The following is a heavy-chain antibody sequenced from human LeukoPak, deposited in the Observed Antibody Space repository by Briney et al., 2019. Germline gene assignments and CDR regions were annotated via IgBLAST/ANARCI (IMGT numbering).Heavy chain of an antibody. J-gene: IGHJ4*02. Sequence: GGSLRLSCAASGFTFSSYSMNWVRQAPGKGLEWVSGISWNSGSIGYADSVKGRFTISRDNAKNSLYLQMNSLRAEDTALYYCAKDHYYDSRVDYWGQGTLVTVSS. V-gene: IGHV3-9*01. CDR1: GFTFSSYS. CDR3: AKDHYYDSRVDY. D-gene: IGHD3-22*01. CDR2: ISWNSGSI.